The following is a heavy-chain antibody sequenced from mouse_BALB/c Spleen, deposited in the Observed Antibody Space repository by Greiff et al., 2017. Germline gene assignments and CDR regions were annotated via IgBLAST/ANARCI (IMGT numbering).Heavy chain of an antibody. D-gene: IGHD1-1*01. V-gene: IGHV1-63*02. Sequence: QVQLHQSGAELVRPGTSVKISCKASGYTFTNYWLGWVKQRPGHGLEWIGDIYPGGGYTNYNEKFKGKATLTADTSSSTAYMQLSSLTSEDSAVYFCANYYGSSYWYFDVWGAGTTVTVSS. CDR1: GYTFTNYW. CDR3: ANYYGSSYWYFDV. J-gene: IGHJ1*01. CDR2: IYPGGGYT.